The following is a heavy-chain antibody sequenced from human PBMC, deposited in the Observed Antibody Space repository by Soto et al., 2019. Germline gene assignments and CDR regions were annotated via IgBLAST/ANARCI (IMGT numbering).Heavy chain of an antibody. V-gene: IGHV4-59*01. CDR3: ARALQRSRSSWYEH. CDR2: IYYSGST. Sequence: SETLSLTCTVSGCSISSYYWSWIRHPAGKGLEWIGYIYYSGSTNYNPSLKSRVTISVDTSKNKFSLKLSSVTAAETAVYYCARALQRSRSSWYEHWGEGTLVTVYS. D-gene: IGHD6-13*01. CDR1: GCSISSYY. J-gene: IGHJ4*02.